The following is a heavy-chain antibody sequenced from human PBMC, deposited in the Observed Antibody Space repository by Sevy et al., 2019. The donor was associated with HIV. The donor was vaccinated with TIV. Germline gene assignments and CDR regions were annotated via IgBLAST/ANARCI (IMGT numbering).Heavy chain of an antibody. Sequence: GGSLRLSCTASGFTFGDYAMSWVRQAPGKGLEWVGFIRSKAYGGTTEYAASVKGRFTISRDDSKSIAYLQMNSLKTEDTAVYYCTRAGGDLYLYYGMDVWGQRTTVTVSS. CDR2: IRSKAYGGTT. CDR3: TRAGGDLYLYYGMDV. CDR1: GFTFGDYA. D-gene: IGHD3-16*01. J-gene: IGHJ6*02. V-gene: IGHV3-49*04.